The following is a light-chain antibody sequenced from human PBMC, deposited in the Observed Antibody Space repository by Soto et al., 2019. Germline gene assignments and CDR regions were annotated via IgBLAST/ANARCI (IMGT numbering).Light chain of an antibody. Sequence: QSVLTQPPSASGTPGQRVTISCSGSSSNIGTNYVYWYQQVPGTAPKLLIYAHTNRPSGVPDRFSASTSGTSASLAITGLQAEDEADYYCQSYDSTLSGSRVFGGGTQLTVL. J-gene: IGLJ3*02. V-gene: IGLV1-40*01. CDR3: QSYDSTLSGSRV. CDR1: SSNIGTNY. CDR2: AHT.